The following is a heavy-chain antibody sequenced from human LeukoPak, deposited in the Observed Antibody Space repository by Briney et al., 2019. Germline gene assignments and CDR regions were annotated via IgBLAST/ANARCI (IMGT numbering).Heavy chain of an antibody. V-gene: IGHV3-49*04. CDR3: SRALNYYDSSGYALKY. CDR2: IRSKAYGGTT. Sequence: GGSLRLSCTASGFTFGDYAMSWVRQAPGKGLEWVGFIRSKAYGGTTEYAASVKGRFTISRDDSKSIAYLQMNSLKTEDTAVYYCSRALNYYDSSGYALKYWGQGTLVTVSS. J-gene: IGHJ4*02. CDR1: GFTFGDYA. D-gene: IGHD3-22*01.